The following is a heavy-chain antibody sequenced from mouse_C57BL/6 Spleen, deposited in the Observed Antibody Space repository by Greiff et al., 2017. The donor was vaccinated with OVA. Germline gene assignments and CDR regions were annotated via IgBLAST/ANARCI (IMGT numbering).Heavy chain of an antibody. J-gene: IGHJ4*01. CDR1: GYTFTSYT. CDR3: ARLIKDAMDY. D-gene: IGHD2-4*01. Sequence: VKLVESGAELARPGASVKMSCKASGYTFTSYTMHWVKQRPGQGLEWIGYINPSSGYTKYNQKFKDKATLTADKSSSTAYMQLSSLTSEDSAVYYCARLIKDAMDYWGQGTSVTVSS. CDR2: INPSSGYT. V-gene: IGHV1-4*01.